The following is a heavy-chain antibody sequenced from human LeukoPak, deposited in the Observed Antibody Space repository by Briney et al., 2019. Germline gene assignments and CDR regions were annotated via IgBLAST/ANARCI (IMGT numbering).Heavy chain of an antibody. Sequence: GGSLRLSCAASGFIFSDFAMTWVRQAPGKGLEWVSSVNHDASRIFYTDSVEGRFSISRDSSRNTLYLQMNGLRAEDTAVYHCAKDREYRLLWGYFDSCGQGTLVTVSS. CDR3: AKDREYRLLWGYFDS. CDR2: VNHDASRI. V-gene: IGHV3-23*01. J-gene: IGHJ4*02. D-gene: IGHD2-2*01. CDR1: GFIFSDFA.